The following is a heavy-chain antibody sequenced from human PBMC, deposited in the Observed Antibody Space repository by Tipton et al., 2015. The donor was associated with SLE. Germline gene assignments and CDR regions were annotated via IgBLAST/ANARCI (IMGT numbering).Heavy chain of an antibody. D-gene: IGHD6-13*01. J-gene: IGHJ4*02. CDR2: INHSGST. CDR3: ARGHSSSWSFDY. Sequence: LRLSCAVYGGSFSGYYWSWIRQPPGKGLEWIGEINHSGSTYYNPSLKSRVTISVDTSKNQFSLKLSSVTAADTAVYYCARGHSSSWSFDYWGQGTLVTVSS. V-gene: IGHV4-34*01. CDR1: GGSFSGYY.